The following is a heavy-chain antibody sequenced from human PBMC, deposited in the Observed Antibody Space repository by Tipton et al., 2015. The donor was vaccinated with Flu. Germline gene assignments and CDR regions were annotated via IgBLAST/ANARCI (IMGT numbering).Heavy chain of an antibody. J-gene: IGHJ5*02. CDR2: ISDGVSTI. D-gene: IGHD2-15*01. CDR3: STCTGGSCYSSGFSFAP. CDR1: AFTFGSHD. V-gene: IGHV3-48*03. Sequence: SLRLSCVASAFTFGSHDFNWVRQAPGKGLEWVAYISDGVSTIYYADSVNGRFTIPRDNSKNSVYVQMDSLTVEDTAVYFCSTCTGGSCYSSGFSFAPRGRGTLVTVSS.